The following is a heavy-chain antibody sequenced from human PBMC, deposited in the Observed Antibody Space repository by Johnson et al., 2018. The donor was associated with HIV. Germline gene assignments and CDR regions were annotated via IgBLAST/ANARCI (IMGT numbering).Heavy chain of an antibody. CDR2: ISSSGSTI. D-gene: IGHD4-23*01. Sequence: VQLVESGGGLVQAGRSLRLSCTASGFTFGDYAMSWFRQAPGKGLEWVSYISSSGSTIYYADSVKGRFTISRDNAKNSLYLQMSSLRAEDTTIYYCARALRWPNAFDIWGQGTLVTVSS. CDR3: ARALRWPNAFDI. J-gene: IGHJ3*02. V-gene: IGHV3-48*03. CDR1: GFTFGDYA.